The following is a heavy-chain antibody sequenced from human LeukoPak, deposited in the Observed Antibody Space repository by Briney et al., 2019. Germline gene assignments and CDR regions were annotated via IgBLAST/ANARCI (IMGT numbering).Heavy chain of an antibody. CDR1: GFTFTSYG. J-gene: IGHJ4*02. Sequence: GGSLRLSCEASGFTFTSYGMHWVRQSPGKGLEWISFIFSTTLVNYADSVKGRFTISRDNAKNSIYLQMRSLRDEDTAVYNCASGPYGGNPFDYWGQGTLVTVSS. CDR3: ASGPYGGNPFDY. D-gene: IGHD4-23*01. CDR2: IFSTTLV. V-gene: IGHV3-48*02.